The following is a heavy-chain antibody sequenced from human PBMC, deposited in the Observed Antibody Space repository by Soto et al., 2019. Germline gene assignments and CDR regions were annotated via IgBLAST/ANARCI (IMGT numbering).Heavy chain of an antibody. J-gene: IGHJ6*02. D-gene: IGHD2-8*01. CDR3: ASPSGIYCTNGVCYTGDYYYHGMDV. CDR2: IIPIFGTA. Sequence: SVKVSCKASGGTFSSYAISWVRQAPGQGLEWMGGIIPIFGTANYAQKFQGRVTITADESTSTAYMELSSLRSEDTAVYYCASPSGIYCTNGVCYTGDYYYHGMDVWGQGTTVTVSS. CDR1: GGTFSSYA. V-gene: IGHV1-69*13.